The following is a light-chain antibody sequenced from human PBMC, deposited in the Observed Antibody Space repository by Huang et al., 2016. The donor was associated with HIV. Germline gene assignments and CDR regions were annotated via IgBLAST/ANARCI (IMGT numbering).Light chain of an antibody. CDR3: HQSSSVPPP. Sequence: ETVLTQSPDFQSVTPKEKVIITCRASQTIGSSLHWYQKKPNQSPNRLIKFASQSISGVPSRFSGSGSGTDFTLTISSLEPEDAATYYCHQSSSVPPPFGPGATVDIK. CDR1: QTIGSS. CDR2: FAS. V-gene: IGKV6-21*02. J-gene: IGKJ3*01.